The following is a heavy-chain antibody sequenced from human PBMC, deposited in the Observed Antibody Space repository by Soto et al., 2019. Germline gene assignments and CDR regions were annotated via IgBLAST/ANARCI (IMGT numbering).Heavy chain of an antibody. CDR3: AKGGLVAGRNYYYYGMDV. CDR2: ISGSGGST. Sequence: EVQLLESGGGLVQPGGSLRLSCAASGFPFSSYAMSWVRQAPGKGLEWVSAISGSGGSTYYADSVKGRFTISRDNSKNTLYQQMNSLRAEDTAVYYCAKGGLVAGRNYYYYGMDVWGQGTTVTVSS. J-gene: IGHJ6*02. V-gene: IGHV3-23*01. CDR1: GFPFSSYA.